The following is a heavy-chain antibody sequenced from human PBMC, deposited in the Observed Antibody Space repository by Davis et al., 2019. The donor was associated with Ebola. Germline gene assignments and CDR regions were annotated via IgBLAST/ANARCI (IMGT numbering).Heavy chain of an antibody. Sequence: MPSETLSLTCAVSGGSFSGYYWSWIRQSPGKGLEWIGEINHNGDTNYSPSLKSRVTISLDTSENHFSLTVKSVTAADSAVYYCATAAARMYYYYGMDVWGKGTTVTVSS. J-gene: IGHJ6*04. CDR2: INHNGDT. D-gene: IGHD6-13*01. V-gene: IGHV4-34*01. CDR3: ATAAARMYYYYGMDV. CDR1: GGSFSGYY.